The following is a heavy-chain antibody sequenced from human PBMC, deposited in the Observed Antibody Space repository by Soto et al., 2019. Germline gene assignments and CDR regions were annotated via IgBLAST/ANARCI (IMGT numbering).Heavy chain of an antibody. J-gene: IGHJ6*04. D-gene: IGHD3-10*01. V-gene: IGHV3-74*01. CDR2: IDNAGTDS. CDR1: GFTRSGRS. Sequence: EVQLVESGGGLVQPGGSLRLSCAASGFTRSGRSMHWVRQAPGKGLVWVSGIDNAGTDSTYADSVKGRFTSSRDNAKNMLYLQMYSLRVEDTAVYYCARGWFGPDVWGKGTTVTVSS. CDR3: ARGWFGPDV.